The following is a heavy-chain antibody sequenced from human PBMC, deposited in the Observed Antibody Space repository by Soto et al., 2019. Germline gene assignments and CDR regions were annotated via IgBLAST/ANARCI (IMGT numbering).Heavy chain of an antibody. CDR2: MSHIGSV. CDR3: ARSLGWYSIDF. V-gene: IGHV4-4*02. D-gene: IGHD6-19*01. J-gene: IGHJ4*02. Sequence: QVLLQESGPGLVQPSGTLSLSCVVTGVSIGSNYYWGWVRQPPGKGLECLGDMSHIGSVNHNPSLQRRVTISMDTSQKKFSLKLTPVTAVGTAVIYCARSLGWYSIDFWGKGTVVIVSS. CDR1: GVSIGSNYY.